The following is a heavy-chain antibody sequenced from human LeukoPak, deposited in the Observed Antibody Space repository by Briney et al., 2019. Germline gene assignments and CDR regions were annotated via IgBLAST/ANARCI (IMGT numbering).Heavy chain of an antibody. Sequence: SETLSLTCTVSGGXISSYYWNWIRQPAGKGLEWIGRIYTSGSTSYNSSLKSRVTMSVDTSKNQFSLKLSSVTAADTAVYYCARDVGGYNYGYSLDYWGQGTLVSVSS. D-gene: IGHD5-18*01. CDR3: ARDVGGYNYGYSLDY. CDR1: GGXISSYY. J-gene: IGHJ4*02. V-gene: IGHV4-4*07. CDR2: IYTSGST.